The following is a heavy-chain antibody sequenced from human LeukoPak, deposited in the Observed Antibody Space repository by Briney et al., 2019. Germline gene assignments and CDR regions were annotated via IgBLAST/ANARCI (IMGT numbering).Heavy chain of an antibody. CDR1: GFTFNTYS. D-gene: IGHD6-13*01. CDR3: AKDPLGQQLVGDY. CDR2: ITASSTAI. Sequence: GGSLRLSCAASGFTFNTYSMNWVRQAPGKGLEWVSSITASSTAIYSADSVKGRFTISRDNAKNTLYLQMNSLRAEDTAVYYCAKDPLGQQLVGDYWGQGTLVTVSS. J-gene: IGHJ4*02. V-gene: IGHV3-21*04.